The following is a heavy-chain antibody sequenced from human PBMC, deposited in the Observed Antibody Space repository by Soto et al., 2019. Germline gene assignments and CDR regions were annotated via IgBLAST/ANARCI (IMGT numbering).Heavy chain of an antibody. CDR2: INHSGST. CDR1: GESFSGYY. Sequence: QVQLQQRGAGLLKPSETLSLTCAVYGESFSGYYWTWIRQSPGKGLEWIGEINHSGSTNYNPSLKSRVTILVDTSKNQFSLKLSSVTAADTAIYYCAVGINWFDPWGQGTLVTVSS. J-gene: IGHJ5*02. V-gene: IGHV4-34*02. CDR3: AVGINWFDP.